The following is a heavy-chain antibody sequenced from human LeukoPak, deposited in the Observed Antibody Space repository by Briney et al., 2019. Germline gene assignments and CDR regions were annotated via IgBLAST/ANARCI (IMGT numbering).Heavy chain of an antibody. D-gene: IGHD4-11*01. V-gene: IGHV4-59*08. J-gene: IGHJ4*02. CDR1: GASTSTHY. Sequence: SETLCPSRIVSGASTSTHYWNWIRQPPGKGLEWIGYIYNGGTTNYNPSLKSRVTISVDTSKNQFSLRLTSLTAADTAIYYCAQTTGWPGFDYWGPGVLVTVSS. CDR3: AQTTGWPGFDY. CDR2: IYNGGTT.